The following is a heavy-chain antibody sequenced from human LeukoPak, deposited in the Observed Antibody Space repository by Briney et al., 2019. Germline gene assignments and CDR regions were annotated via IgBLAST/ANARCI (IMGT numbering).Heavy chain of an antibody. CDR1: GFNFGGFA. V-gene: IGHV3-23*01. CDR2: ILASGTT. CDR3: AKDLNFGDGRWEFGP. Sequence: PGGSLRLSCAASGFNFGGFAMAWVRQTPGRGLEWVSGILASGTTYYADSVKGRFTISRDNSNNILFLQMNSLRVDDTAVYFCAKDLNFGDGRWEFGPWGPGTLVTV. J-gene: IGHJ5*02. D-gene: IGHD3-10*01.